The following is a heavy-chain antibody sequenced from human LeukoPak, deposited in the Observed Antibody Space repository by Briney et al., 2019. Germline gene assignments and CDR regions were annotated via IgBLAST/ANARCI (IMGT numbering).Heavy chain of an antibody. CDR3: ARDRGCSSTSCYPHYGMDV. CDR1: GGTFSSYA. CDR2: IIPIFGTA. J-gene: IGHJ6*02. D-gene: IGHD2-2*01. Sequence: SVKVSCKASGGTFSSYAISWVRQAPGQGLEWMGGIIPIFGTANYAQKFQGRVTITADESTSTAYMELSSLRSEDTAVYYCARDRGCSSTSCYPHYGMDVWGQGTTVTVSS. V-gene: IGHV1-69*13.